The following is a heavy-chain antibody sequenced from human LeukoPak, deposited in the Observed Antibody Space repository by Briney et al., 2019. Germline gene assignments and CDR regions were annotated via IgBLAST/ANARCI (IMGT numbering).Heavy chain of an antibody. Sequence: PGGSLRLSCAASGFTFSSSWMYWVRQAPGKGLVWVSHINSDGSSTSYADSVKGRFTISRDNAKNTLYLQMNSLRAEDTAVYYCARVILKALTTVTTVRGGRMDVWGKGTTVTVSS. CDR2: INSDGSST. CDR1: GFTFSSSW. J-gene: IGHJ6*04. D-gene: IGHD4-17*01. CDR3: ARVILKALTTVTTVRGGRMDV. V-gene: IGHV3-74*01.